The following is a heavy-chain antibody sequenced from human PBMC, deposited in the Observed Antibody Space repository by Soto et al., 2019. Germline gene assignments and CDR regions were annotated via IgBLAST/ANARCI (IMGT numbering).Heavy chain of an antibody. V-gene: IGHV4-39*01. CDR3: ARHVSS. J-gene: IGHJ5*02. CDR2: IYYSGQT. CDR1: GVSISGSSYY. Sequence: QLQLQESGPGLVKPSETLSLICSVSGVSISGSSYYWGWIRQPPGKGLEWIGSIYYSGQTYYNPSLKSRVTISVDRSKNQFSLNLTSVTATDTAFYYCARHVSSWGQGTLVTVSS.